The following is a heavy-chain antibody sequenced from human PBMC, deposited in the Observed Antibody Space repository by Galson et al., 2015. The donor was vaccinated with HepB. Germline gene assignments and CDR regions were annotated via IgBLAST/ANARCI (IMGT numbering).Heavy chain of an antibody. D-gene: IGHD3-22*01. J-gene: IGHJ4*02. CDR1: GYTFTNYG. V-gene: IGHV1-18*01. CDR2: IDVYNGNT. Sequence: SVKVSCKASGYTFTNYGICWVRQAPGQGPEWMGWIDVYNGNTKYAQNFQDRATMTTDTSTATAYMELRSLRSDDTAVYYCARDPGRTWQWLAQDYYDSSGYLDWGQGTLVTVSS. CDR3: ARDPGRTWQWLAQDYYDSSGYLD.